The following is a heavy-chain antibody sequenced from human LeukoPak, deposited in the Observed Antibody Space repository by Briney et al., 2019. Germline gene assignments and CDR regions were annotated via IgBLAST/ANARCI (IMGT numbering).Heavy chain of an antibody. V-gene: IGHV3-23*01. J-gene: IGHJ4*02. CDR1: GFTFSSYA. CDR3: AKDGVLRGYCSSTSCFFDY. Sequence: PGGSLRLSCAAPGFTFSSYAMSWVRQAPGKGLEWVSAISGSGGSTYYADSVKGRFTISRDNSKNTLYLQMNSLRAEDTAVYYCAKDGVLRGYCSSTSCFFDYWGQGTLVTLSS. D-gene: IGHD2-2*01. CDR2: ISGSGGST.